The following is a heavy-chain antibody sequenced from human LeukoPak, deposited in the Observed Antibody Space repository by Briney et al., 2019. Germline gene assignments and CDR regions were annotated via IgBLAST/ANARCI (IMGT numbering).Heavy chain of an antibody. CDR2: LSGSGSST. D-gene: IGHD4-17*01. CDR3: AKPSYGSHYFDY. V-gene: IGHV3-23*01. CDR1: GFIFNKHA. J-gene: IGHJ4*02. Sequence: GGSLRLSCVASGFIFNKHAMSWVRQAPGKGLEWVSGLSGSGSSTDYADSVKGRFTVSRDNAKNSLYLQMNSLRAEGTALYYCAKPSYGSHYFDYWGQGTLVTVSS.